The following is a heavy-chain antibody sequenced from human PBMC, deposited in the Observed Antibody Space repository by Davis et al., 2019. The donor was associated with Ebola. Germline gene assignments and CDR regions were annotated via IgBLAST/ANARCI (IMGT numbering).Heavy chain of an antibody. CDR3: ASGRGAGDFIKYYYGMDV. D-gene: IGHD3-16*01. V-gene: IGHV4-39*07. Sequence: WGSLRLSCTVSGGSISSSSYYWGWIRQPPGQGLEWIGSIYYSGSTYYNPSLKSRVTISVDTSKNQFSLKLSSVTAADTAVYYCASGRGAGDFIKYYYGMDVWGQGTTVTVSS. J-gene: IGHJ6*02. CDR1: GGSISSSSYY. CDR2: IYYSGST.